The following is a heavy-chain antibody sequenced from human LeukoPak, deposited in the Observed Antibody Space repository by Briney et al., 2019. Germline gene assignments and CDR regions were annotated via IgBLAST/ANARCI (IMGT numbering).Heavy chain of an antibody. CDR1: GFTFSNAW. CDR2: IKSKTDGGTT. D-gene: IGHD2-2*01. V-gene: IGHV3-15*01. CDR3: TTRLVPAAIGYYFDY. J-gene: IGHJ4*02. Sequence: GGSLTLSCAASGFTFSNAWMSWVRQAPGKGLEWVGRIKSKTDGGTTDYAAPGKGRFTIYRDDSKNTLYLQMHSLKTEDTAMYYCTTRLVPAAIGYYFDYWGQGTLVTVSS.